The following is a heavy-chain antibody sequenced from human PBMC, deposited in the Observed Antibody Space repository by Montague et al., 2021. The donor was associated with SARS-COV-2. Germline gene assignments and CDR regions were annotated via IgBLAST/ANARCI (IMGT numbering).Heavy chain of an antibody. D-gene: IGHD2/OR15-2a*01. CDR2: ISGSGGGT. CDR3: ARDHERIGWPLDS. CDR1: GFIFNDYA. V-gene: IGHV3-23*01. Sequence: SLRLSCAASGFIFNDYAINWVRQTPGKALEWVSSISGSGGGTYYAESVKGRFTTSRGTSKNTLYLQMNSLRLEDTALYFCARDHERIGWPLDSWGQGTLVIVSS. J-gene: IGHJ5*01.